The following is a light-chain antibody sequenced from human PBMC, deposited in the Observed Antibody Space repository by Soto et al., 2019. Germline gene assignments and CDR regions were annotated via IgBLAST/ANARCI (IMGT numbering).Light chain of an antibody. CDR2: GNS. J-gene: IGLJ1*01. V-gene: IGLV1-40*01. CDR1: ISNSGAGYD. CDR3: QSYDSSLSGCV. Sequence: QCVLSQAASFCGAPWERVTISRTGSISNSGAGYDVHCYQQLPGTAPKLLIYGNSNRPSGVPDRFSGSKSGTSASLAITGLPAEDEADYYCQSYDSSLSGCVFGTGTKVTVL.